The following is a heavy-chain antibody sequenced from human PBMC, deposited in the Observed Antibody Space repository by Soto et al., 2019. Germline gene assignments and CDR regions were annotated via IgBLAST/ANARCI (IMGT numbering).Heavy chain of an antibody. CDR1: GSSFTGDY. J-gene: IGHJ4*02. CDR2: VFGNGAGTP. Sequence: QVQLQESGPGVVRPSETLSLTCSVSGSSFTGDYWSWIRQPAGKGLEWIGRVFGNGAGTPIYNSALKNPITMSVDSSKTQFSLKLTSVTAADTAIYYCARDLPPYDRRRQSAGAFEDWGQGTLVTVSS. CDR3: ARDLPPYDRRRQSAGAFED. V-gene: IGHV4-4*07. D-gene: IGHD3-22*01.